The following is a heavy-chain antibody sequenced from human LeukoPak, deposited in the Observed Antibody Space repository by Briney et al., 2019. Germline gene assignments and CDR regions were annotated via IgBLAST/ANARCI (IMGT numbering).Heavy chain of an antibody. CDR2: TNTDGSIT. CDR1: WFSFSTYW. V-gene: IGHV3-74*01. CDR3: GRDLGGRGGA. D-gene: IGHD1-26*01. J-gene: IGHJ5*02. Sequence: GGSLRLSCASSWFSFSTYWVYWVRPVTRAGLVWVSRTNTDGSITDYADYVKDRFTISRDNAKDTLYLQMNSLRPEDTAVYYCGRDLGGRGGAWGQGTLVTVSS.